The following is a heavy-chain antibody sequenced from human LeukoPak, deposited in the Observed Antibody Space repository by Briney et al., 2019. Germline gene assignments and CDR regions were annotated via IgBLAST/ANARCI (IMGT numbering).Heavy chain of an antibody. V-gene: IGHV3-9*01. Sequence: GRSLRLSCAASGFTFDDYAMHWVRHAPGKGLEWVSGISWNSGSIGYADSVKGRFTISRDNAKNSLYLQMNSLRAEDTALYYCAKDVYEDCGMDVWGQGTTVTVSS. CDR2: ISWNSGSI. CDR3: AKDVYEDCGMDV. J-gene: IGHJ6*02. D-gene: IGHD5/OR15-5a*01. CDR1: GFTFDDYA.